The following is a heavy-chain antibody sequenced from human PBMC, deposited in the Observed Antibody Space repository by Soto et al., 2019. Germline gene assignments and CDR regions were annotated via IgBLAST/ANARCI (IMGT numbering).Heavy chain of an antibody. CDR1: GGSIRSCGYY. Sequence: SETLSLTCTVSGGSIRSCGYYWSWIRQHPGKGLEWIGYIYYSGSTYYNPSLKSRVTISVDTSKNQFSLKLSSVTAADTAVYYCARYTTYYDFWSGKDAFYIWGQGTMVTVSS. J-gene: IGHJ3*02. V-gene: IGHV4-31*03. CDR3: ARYTTYYDFWSGKDAFYI. D-gene: IGHD3-3*01. CDR2: IYYSGST.